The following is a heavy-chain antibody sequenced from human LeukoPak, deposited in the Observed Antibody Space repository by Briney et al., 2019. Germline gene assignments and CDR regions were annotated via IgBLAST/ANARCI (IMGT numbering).Heavy chain of an antibody. CDR3: ATDLIWLTFNGMDV. V-gene: IGHV1-24*01. CDR2: FDPEDGET. Sequence: ASVKVSCKVSGYTLTELSMHWVRQAPGKGLEWMGGFDPEDGETIYAQKFQGRVTMTEDTSTDTAYMELSSLRSEDTAAYYCATDLIWLTFNGMDVWGQGTTVTVSS. D-gene: IGHD3-10*01. CDR1: GYTLTELS. J-gene: IGHJ6*02.